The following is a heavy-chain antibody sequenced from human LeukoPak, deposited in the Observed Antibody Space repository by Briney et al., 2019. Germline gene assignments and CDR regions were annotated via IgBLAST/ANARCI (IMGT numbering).Heavy chain of an antibody. J-gene: IGHJ4*02. D-gene: IGHD3-22*01. CDR1: GFTFTDYF. V-gene: IGHV3-7*01. CDR3: ARDRGWRSSGYYLYHFDY. CDR2: IKHNGGEK. Sequence: GSLRLSCVASGFTFTDYFMSWVRQAPGKGLEWVASIKHNGGEKYYVDSVKGRFTISRDNAKNSLYLEMSSLGVEDTAVYYCARDRGWRSSGYYLYHFDYWGQGTLVTFAS.